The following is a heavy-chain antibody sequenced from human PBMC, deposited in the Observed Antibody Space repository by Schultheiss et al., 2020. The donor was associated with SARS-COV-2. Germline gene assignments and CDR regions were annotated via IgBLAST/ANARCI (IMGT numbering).Heavy chain of an antibody. V-gene: IGHV1-69*08. D-gene: IGHD4-17*01. Sequence: KVSCKASGGTFSSYTISWVRQAPGQGLEWMGRIIPILGTANYAQKFQGRVTMTRNTSISTAYMELSSLRSEDTAVYYCARGYDYGDTDYWGQRTLVTVSS. J-gene: IGHJ4*02. CDR2: IIPILGTA. CDR1: GGTFSSYT. CDR3: ARGYDYGDTDY.